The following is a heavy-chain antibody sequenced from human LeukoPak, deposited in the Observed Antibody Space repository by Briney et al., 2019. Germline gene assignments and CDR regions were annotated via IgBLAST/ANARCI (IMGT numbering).Heavy chain of an antibody. CDR2: IYPRDGST. Sequence: ASVKVSCKASGQSLTGYFIHWVRQAPGQGLEWMGMIYPRDGSTSYAQNFQGRVTVTRDMSTTTVHMELRGLRSEDTAVYYCARDQEGFDYWGQGTVVTVSS. J-gene: IGHJ4*02. CDR1: GQSLTGYF. V-gene: IGHV1-46*01. CDR3: ARDQEGFDY.